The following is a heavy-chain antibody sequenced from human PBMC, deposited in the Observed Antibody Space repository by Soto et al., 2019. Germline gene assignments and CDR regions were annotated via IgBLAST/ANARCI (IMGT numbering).Heavy chain of an antibody. J-gene: IGHJ5*02. CDR3: AKGGGRSFGGGGTFDP. D-gene: IGHD3-9*01. Sequence: QMQLVQSGAEVKKPGASVKVSCKASGYIFTRYDINWVRQATGQGLEYMGWMNTNSGNTGYAQKFQGRVTMTRDTSRSTAYMELSTLEFEDTAVYYCAKGGGRSFGGGGTFDPWGQGTLVTVSS. CDR1: GYIFTRYD. CDR2: MNTNSGNT. V-gene: IGHV1-8*02.